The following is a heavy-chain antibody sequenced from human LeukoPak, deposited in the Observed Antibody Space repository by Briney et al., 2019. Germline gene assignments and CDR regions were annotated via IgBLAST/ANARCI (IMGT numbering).Heavy chain of an antibody. D-gene: IGHD4/OR15-4a*01. J-gene: IGHJ5*02. V-gene: IGHV3-48*01. CDR1: GFTFTNYN. Sequence: RRSRRLSCAAAGFTFTNYNMNWVRQAPGKGLEWISCISGGSRTIYYADYVRGRFTVSRDNAKDCLWLQMNNLGVEDTAVYYCARRYGAWLDPWGPGTLVTVSS. CDR2: ISGGSRTI. CDR3: ARRYGAWLDP.